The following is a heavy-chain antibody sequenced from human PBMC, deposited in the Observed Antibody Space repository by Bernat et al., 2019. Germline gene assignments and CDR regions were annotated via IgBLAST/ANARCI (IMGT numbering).Heavy chain of an antibody. CDR1: GYTFTSYA. D-gene: IGHD2-8*01. CDR3: ARDGAVRYFDL. J-gene: IGHJ2*01. CDR2: INAGNGNT. V-gene: IGHV1-3*01. Sequence: QVQLVQSGAEVKKPGASVKVSCKASGYTFTSYAMHWVRQAPGQRLEWMEWINAGNGNTKYSQKFQGRVTITRDTSASTDYMELSSLRSEDTAVYYCARDGAVRYFDLWGRGTLVAVSS.